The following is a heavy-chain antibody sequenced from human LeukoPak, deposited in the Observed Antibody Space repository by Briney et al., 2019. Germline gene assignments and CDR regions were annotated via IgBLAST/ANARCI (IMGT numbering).Heavy chain of an antibody. CDR1: GFTFSSYG. V-gene: IGHV3-30*02. CDR2: IRYDGSNK. J-gene: IGHJ4*02. CDR3: ATPLFYDFWSGSYFDY. Sequence: PGGSLRLSCAASGFTFSSYGMHWVRQAPGKGLEWVAFIRYDGSNKYYADSVKGRFTISRDNSKNTLYLQMNSLRAEDTAVYYCATPLFYDFWSGSYFDYWGQGTLVTVSS. D-gene: IGHD3-3*01.